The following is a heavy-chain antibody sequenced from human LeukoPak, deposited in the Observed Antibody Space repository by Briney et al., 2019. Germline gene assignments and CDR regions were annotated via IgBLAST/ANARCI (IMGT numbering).Heavy chain of an antibody. CDR1: GFTFSSYS. V-gene: IGHV3-48*04. CDR2: ISQSSDRI. J-gene: IGHJ4*02. CDR3: ARDLLNDEGSSYFFDQ. Sequence: GGSLRLSCAASGFTFSSYSMNWVRQAPGKGLEWVSYISQSSDRIYHADSVKGRFTISRDNAKNSLYLQMDSPRVEDTAVYYCARDLLNDEGSSYFFDQWGQGTLVTVAS. D-gene: IGHD2-2*01.